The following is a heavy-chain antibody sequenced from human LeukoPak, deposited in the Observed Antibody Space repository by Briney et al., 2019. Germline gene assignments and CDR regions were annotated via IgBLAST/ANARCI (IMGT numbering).Heavy chain of an antibody. CDR1: GGSISSSSYY. CDR2: IYYSGST. Sequence: SETLSLTCTVSGGSISSSSYYWGWIRQPPGKGLEWIGYIYYSGSTNYNPSLKSRVTISVDTSKNQFSLKLSSVTAADTAVYYCARDREMAYWGQGIQVTVSS. D-gene: IGHD2-8*01. J-gene: IGHJ4*02. V-gene: IGHV4-61*01. CDR3: ARDREMAY.